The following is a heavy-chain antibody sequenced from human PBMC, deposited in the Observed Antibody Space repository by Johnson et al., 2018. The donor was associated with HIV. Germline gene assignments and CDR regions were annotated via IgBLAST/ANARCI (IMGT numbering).Heavy chain of an antibody. CDR1: GFTVSSNY. CDR3: AKDGNCSSTSCYNDAFDI. Sequence: VQLVESGGGLVQPGGSLRLSCAASGFTVSSNYMSWVRQAPGKGLEWVSVIYSGGSTYYADSVKGRFTISRDNSKNTLYLQMNSLRAEDTAVYYCAKDGNCSSTSCYNDAFDIWGQGTMVTVSS. CDR2: IYSGGST. V-gene: IGHV3-66*01. J-gene: IGHJ3*02. D-gene: IGHD2-2*02.